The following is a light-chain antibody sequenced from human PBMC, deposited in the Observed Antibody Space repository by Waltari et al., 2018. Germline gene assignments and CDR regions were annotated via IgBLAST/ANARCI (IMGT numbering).Light chain of an antibody. V-gene: IGLV1-44*01. CDR2: SND. Sequence: QSVLTQPPSASGTPGQRVTISCSGSRSNLGSNPVNWYQQLPGAAPKLLLYSNDQPPSGVPDRFSGSKSGTSASLGISGLQSEDEADYYCATWDDSLNGQLFGGGTKLTVL. CDR1: RSNLGSNP. J-gene: IGLJ2*01. CDR3: ATWDDSLNGQL.